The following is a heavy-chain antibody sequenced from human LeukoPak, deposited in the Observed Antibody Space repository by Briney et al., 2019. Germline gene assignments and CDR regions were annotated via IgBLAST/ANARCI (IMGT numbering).Heavy chain of an antibody. CDR3: ARGGELLRPADY. V-gene: IGHV3-30*04. J-gene: IGHJ4*02. D-gene: IGHD1-26*01. Sequence: GGSLRLSCTGSGFTFNTYAMHWVRQAPGKGLQWVAVMSYDGRNKYYADSVQGRSTISRDNAKNSLYLQMNNLRAEDTAVYYCARGGELLRPADYWGQGTLVTISS. CDR1: GFTFNTYA. CDR2: MSYDGRNK.